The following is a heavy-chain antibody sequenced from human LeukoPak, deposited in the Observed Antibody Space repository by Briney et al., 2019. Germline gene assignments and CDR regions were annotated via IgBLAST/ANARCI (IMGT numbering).Heavy chain of an antibody. J-gene: IGHJ3*02. CDR2: IKQDGSEK. V-gene: IGHV3-7*04. D-gene: IGHD6-13*01. Sequence: PGRSLRLSCAASGFTFSGYWMSWVRQAPGKGLEWVANIKQDGSEKYYVDSVKGRFTISRDNAKNSLFLQMNSLRAEDTGVYYCARDWQWQQLDGDAFDIWGQGTMVTVSS. CDR1: GFTFSGYW. CDR3: ARDWQWQQLDGDAFDI.